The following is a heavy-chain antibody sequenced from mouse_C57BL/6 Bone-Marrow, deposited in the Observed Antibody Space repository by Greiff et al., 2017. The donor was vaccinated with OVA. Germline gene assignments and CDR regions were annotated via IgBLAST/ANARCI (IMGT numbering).Heavy chain of an antibody. CDR2: INPGSGGT. CDR3: VGDYDQWYFDV. J-gene: IGHJ1*03. CDR1: GYAFTNYL. Sequence: QVQLKESGAELVRPGTSVKVSCKASGYAFTNYLIEWVKQRPGQGLEWIGVINPGSGGTNYNEKFKGKATLTADKSSSTAYMQLSSLTSEDSAVYFCVGDYDQWYFDVWGTGTTVTVSS. D-gene: IGHD2-4*01. V-gene: IGHV1-54*01.